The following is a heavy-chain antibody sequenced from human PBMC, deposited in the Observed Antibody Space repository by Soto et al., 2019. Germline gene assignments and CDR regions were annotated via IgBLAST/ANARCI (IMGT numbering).Heavy chain of an antibody. D-gene: IGHD4-17*01. CDR3: AKDQYGDYVGLVDY. CDR1: GFTFSSYG. Sequence: SRGSLRLSCAASGFTFSSYGMHWVRQAPGKGLEWVAVISYDGSNKYYADSVKGRFTISRDNSKNTLYLQMNSLRAEDTAVYYCAKDQYGDYVGLVDYWGQGTLVTVSS. CDR2: ISYDGSNK. V-gene: IGHV3-30*18. J-gene: IGHJ4*02.